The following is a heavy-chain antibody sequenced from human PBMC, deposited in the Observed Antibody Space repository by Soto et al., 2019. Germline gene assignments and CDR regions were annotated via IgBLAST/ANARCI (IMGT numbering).Heavy chain of an antibody. CDR1: GFTFSSYG. CDR3: AQDLTCGGDCYSP. V-gene: IGHV3-30*18. J-gene: IGHJ5*02. Sequence: QVQLVESGGGVVQPGRSLRLSCAASGFTFSSYGMHWVRQAPGKGLEWVAVISYDGSNKYYADSVKGRFTISRDNSKNTLYLQMNSLRAEDTAVYYCAQDLTCGGDCYSPWGQGTLVTVSS. CDR2: ISYDGSNK. D-gene: IGHD2-21*02.